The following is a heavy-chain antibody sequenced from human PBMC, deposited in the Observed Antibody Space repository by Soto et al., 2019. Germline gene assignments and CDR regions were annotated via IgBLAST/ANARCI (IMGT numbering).Heavy chain of an antibody. V-gene: IGHV4-59*01. Sequence: SETLSLTCTVSGGSISSYYWSWIRQPPGKGLEWIGYIYYSGSTNYNPSLKSRVTISVDTSKNQFSMKMSTVTAADTAVYYSARDLTMVRGVEGDYGMDVWGQGTTVTVSS. J-gene: IGHJ6*02. CDR1: GGSISSYY. CDR3: ARDLTMVRGVEGDYGMDV. CDR2: IYYSGST. D-gene: IGHD3-10*01.